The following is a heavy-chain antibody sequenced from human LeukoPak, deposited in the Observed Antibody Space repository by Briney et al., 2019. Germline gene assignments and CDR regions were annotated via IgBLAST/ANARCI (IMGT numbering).Heavy chain of an antibody. CDR2: IYYSGST. D-gene: IGHD3-3*01. J-gene: IGHJ4*02. CDR1: GGSISSYY. V-gene: IGHV4-59*01. CDR3: ARNADDFWSGYYMFDY. Sequence: NPSETLSLTCTVSGGSISSYYWSWIRQPPGKGLEWIGCIYYSGSTNYNPSLKSRVTISVDTSKNQFSLKLSSVTAADTAVYYCARNADDFWSGYYMFDYWGQGTLVTVSS.